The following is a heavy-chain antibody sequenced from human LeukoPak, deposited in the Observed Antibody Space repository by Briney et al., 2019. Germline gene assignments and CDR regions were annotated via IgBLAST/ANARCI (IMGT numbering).Heavy chain of an antibody. Sequence: SVKVSCKASGGTFTSYAISWVRQAPGQGLEWMGGIIPIFGTANYAQKFQGRVTITTDESTSTAYMELSSLRSEDTAVYYCTRGRGITGTPSYFDYWGKGTLVTVSS. CDR2: IIPIFGTA. CDR1: GGTFTSYA. V-gene: IGHV1-69*05. D-gene: IGHD1-7*01. J-gene: IGHJ4*02. CDR3: TRGRGITGTPSYFDY.